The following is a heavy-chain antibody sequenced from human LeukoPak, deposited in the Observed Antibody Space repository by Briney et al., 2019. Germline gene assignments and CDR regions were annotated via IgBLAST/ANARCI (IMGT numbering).Heavy chain of an antibody. J-gene: IGHJ4*02. D-gene: IGHD3-22*01. CDR3: AKAGDGSGYYPVY. CDR2: ISSSSSTI. CDR1: GFTFSSYS. Sequence: PGGSLRLSCAASGFTFSSYSMNWVRQAPGKGLEWVSYISSSSSTIYYADSVKGRFTISRDNAKNSLYLQMNSLRAEDTAVYYCAKAGDGSGYYPVYWGQGTLVTVSS. V-gene: IGHV3-48*04.